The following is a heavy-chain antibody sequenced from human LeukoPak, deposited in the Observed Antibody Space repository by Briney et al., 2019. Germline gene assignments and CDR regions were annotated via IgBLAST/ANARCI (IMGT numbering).Heavy chain of an antibody. V-gene: IGHV4-61*02. CDR2: IYTSGST. CDR3: ASGLRYFDLYY. Sequence: TLSLTCTVSGGSISSGSDYWSWIRQPAGKGLEWIGRIYTSGSTNYNPSLKSRVTISVDTSKNQFSLKLSSVPSPESVTDYCASGLRYFDLYYWGQGTLVTVSS. CDR1: GGSISSGSDY. J-gene: IGHJ4*02. D-gene: IGHD3-9*01.